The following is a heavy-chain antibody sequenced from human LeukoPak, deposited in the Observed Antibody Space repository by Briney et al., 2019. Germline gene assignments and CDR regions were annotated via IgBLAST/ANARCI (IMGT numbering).Heavy chain of an antibody. CDR3: ARSSSGWHNWFDP. Sequence: SETLSLTCTVSGGSISSYYWSWIRQPPGKGLEWIGYIYYSGSTNYNPSLKSRVTISVDTSKNQFSLKLSSVTAADTAVYYCARSSSGWHNWFDPWAREPWSPSPQ. V-gene: IGHV4-59*01. J-gene: IGHJ5*02. CDR1: GGSISSYY. D-gene: IGHD6-19*01. CDR2: IYYSGST.